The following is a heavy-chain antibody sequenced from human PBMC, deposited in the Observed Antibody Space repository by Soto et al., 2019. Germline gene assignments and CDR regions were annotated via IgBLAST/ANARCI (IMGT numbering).Heavy chain of an antibody. CDR2: IYWDDDK. D-gene: IGHD2-21*02. CDR1: GFSLSTGGVG. J-gene: IGHJ6*02. V-gene: IGHV2-5*02. CDR3: IQSRCGGDCLRSYASHYYYGVDV. Sequence: QITLKESGPTLVKPTQTLTLTCTFSGFSLSTGGVGVGWIRQPPGKALEWLALIYWDDDKRYTPSLRSRLTITKDTYKHQVVLTMTNMDPVDTATYYCIQSRCGGDCLRSYASHYYYGVDVWGQGTTVTVSS.